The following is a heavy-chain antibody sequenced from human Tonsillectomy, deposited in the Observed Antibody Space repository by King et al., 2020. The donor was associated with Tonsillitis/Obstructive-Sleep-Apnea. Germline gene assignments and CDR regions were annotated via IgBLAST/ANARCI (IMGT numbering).Heavy chain of an antibody. CDR2: ISSSSYI. V-gene: IGHV3-21*01. D-gene: IGHD2-2*01. Sequence: VQLVESGGGLVKPGGSLRLSCAASGFTFSSYSMNWVRQAPGKGLEWVSSISSSSYIYYADSVKGRFTISRDNAKNSLYLQMNSLRAEDTAVYYCARDEGVVVPAAIRYWGQGTLVTVSS. CDR3: ARDEGVVVPAAIRY. CDR1: GFTFSSYS. J-gene: IGHJ4*02.